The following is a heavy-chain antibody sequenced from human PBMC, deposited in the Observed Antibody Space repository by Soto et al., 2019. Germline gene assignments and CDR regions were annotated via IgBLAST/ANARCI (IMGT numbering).Heavy chain of an antibody. CDR3: AREGVYYDSSGYYRSGAFDI. D-gene: IGHD3-22*01. CDR2: ISSSGSTI. Sequence: PGGSLRLSCAASGFTFSDYYMSWIRQAPGKGLEWVSYISSSGSTIYYADSVKGRFTISRDNAKNSLYLQMNSLRAEDTAVYYCAREGVYYDSSGYYRSGAFDIWRQRTMVTVSS. CDR1: GFTFSDYY. J-gene: IGHJ3*02. V-gene: IGHV3-11*01.